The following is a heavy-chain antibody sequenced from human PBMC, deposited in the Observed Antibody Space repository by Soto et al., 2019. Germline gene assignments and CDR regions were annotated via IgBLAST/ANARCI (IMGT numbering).Heavy chain of an antibody. CDR1: GFTFSSYD. V-gene: IGHV3-13*01. CDR2: IGTAGDT. D-gene: IGHD3-16*01. J-gene: IGHJ4*02. Sequence: EVQLVESGGGLVQPGGSLRLSCAASGFTFSSYDMHWVRQATGKGLEWVSAIGTAGDTYYPGSVKGRFTISRENAKNSFYLQMNSLRAGDTAVYYCARAGFGSPFDYWGQGTLVTFSS. CDR3: ARAGFGSPFDY.